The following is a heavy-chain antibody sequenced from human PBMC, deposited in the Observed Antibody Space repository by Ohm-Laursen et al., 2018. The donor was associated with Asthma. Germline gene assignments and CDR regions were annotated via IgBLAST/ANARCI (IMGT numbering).Heavy chain of an antibody. CDR3: IKDLSGTYSFDY. J-gene: IGHJ4*02. V-gene: IGHV3-23*01. CDR2: ISDSGGST. Sequence: SLRLSCAASGYSFSLYSIHWIRQAPGKGLEWVSTISDSGGSTYYADSVKGRLTISRDNSKNTLYLQMSSLRAEDTAVYHCIKDLSGTYSFDYWGQGALVTVSS. D-gene: IGHD1-26*01. CDR1: GYSFSLYS.